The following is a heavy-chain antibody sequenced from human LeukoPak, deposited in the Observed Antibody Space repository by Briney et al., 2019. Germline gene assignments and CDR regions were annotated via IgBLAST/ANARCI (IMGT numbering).Heavy chain of an antibody. J-gene: IGHJ2*01. CDR2: ISSSGSTI. CDR3: ARERPWYWYFDL. CDR1: GFTFSSYA. Sequence: GGSLRLSCAASGFTFSSYAMSWIRQAPGKGLEWVSYISSSGSTIYYADSVKGRFTISRDNAKNSLYLQMNSLRAEDTAVYYCARERPWYWYFDLWGRGTLVTVSS. V-gene: IGHV3-11*01.